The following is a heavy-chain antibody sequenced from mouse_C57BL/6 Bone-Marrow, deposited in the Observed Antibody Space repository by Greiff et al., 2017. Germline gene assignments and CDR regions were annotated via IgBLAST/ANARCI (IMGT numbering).Heavy chain of an antibody. D-gene: IGHD1-1*01. V-gene: IGHV1-81*01. CDR3: ARRRIYYYGSSWFAY. CDR2: IYPRSGNT. Sequence: VKLMESGAELARPGASVKLSCKASGYTFTSYGISWVKQRTGQGLEWIGEIYPRSGNTYYNEKFKGKATLTADKSSSTAYMELRSLTSEDSAVYFCARRRIYYYGSSWFAYWGQGTLVTVSA. CDR1: GYTFTSYG. J-gene: IGHJ3*01.